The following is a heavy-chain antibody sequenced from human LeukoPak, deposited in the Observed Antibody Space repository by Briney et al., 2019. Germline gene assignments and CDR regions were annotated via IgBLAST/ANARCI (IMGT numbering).Heavy chain of an antibody. Sequence: PSETLSLTCAVSGGSISSSSYYWGWIRQPPGKGLEWIGSIYYSGSTYYNPSLKSRVTISVDTSKNQFSLKLSSVTAADTAVYYCARHRSGWPYYDAFDIWGQGTMVTVSS. CDR3: ARHRSGWPYYDAFDI. CDR1: GGSISSSSYY. CDR2: IYYSGST. V-gene: IGHV4-39*01. D-gene: IGHD6-19*01. J-gene: IGHJ3*02.